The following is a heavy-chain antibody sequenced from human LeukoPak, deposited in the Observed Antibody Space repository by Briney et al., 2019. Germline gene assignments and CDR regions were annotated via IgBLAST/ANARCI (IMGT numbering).Heavy chain of an antibody. CDR1: GYTFTGYY. CDR2: INPNSGGT. CDR3: AREAEMVVAATSSYYYYYMDV. J-gene: IGHJ6*03. V-gene: IGHV1-2*02. D-gene: IGHD2-15*01. Sequence: ASVKVSCKASGYTFTGYYMHWVRQAPGQGLEWMGWINPNSGGTNYAQKFQGRVTMTRDTSISTAYMELSRLRSDDTAVYYCAREAEMVVAATSSYYYYYMDVWGKGTTVTVSS.